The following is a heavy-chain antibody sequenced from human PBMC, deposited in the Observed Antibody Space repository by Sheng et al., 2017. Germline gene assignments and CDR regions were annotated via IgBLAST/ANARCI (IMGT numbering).Heavy chain of an antibody. CDR2: IWYDGSNK. CDR1: GFTFSSYG. V-gene: IGHV3-33*01. Sequence: QVQLVESGGGVVQPGRSLRLSCAASGFTFSSYGMHWVRQAPGKGLEWVAFIWYDGSNKYYADSVKGRFTISRDNSKNTLYLQMNSLRAEDTAVYYCARFTHYYGMDVWGQGTTVTVSS. CDR3: ARFTHYYGMDV. J-gene: IGHJ6*02.